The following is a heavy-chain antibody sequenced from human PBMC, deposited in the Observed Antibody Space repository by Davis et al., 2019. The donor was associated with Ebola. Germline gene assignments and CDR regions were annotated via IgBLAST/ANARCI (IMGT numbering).Heavy chain of an antibody. D-gene: IGHD6-6*01. CDR2: IRSKANSYAT. V-gene: IGHV3-73*01. CDR1: GFTFSSYG. CDR3: ETSSSSGGDY. J-gene: IGHJ4*02. Sequence: GESLKISCAASGFTFSSYGMHWVRQASGKGLEWVGRIRSKANSYATAYAASVKGRFTISRDDSKNTAYLQMNSLKTEDTAVYYCETSSSSGGDYWGQGTLVTVSS.